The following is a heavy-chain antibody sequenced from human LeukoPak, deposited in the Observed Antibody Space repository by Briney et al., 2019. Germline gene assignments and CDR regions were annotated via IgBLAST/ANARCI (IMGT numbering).Heavy chain of an antibody. Sequence: PGGSLRLSCAVSGFTLSNYGMNWVRQAPGKGLEWVSVISGSGGKTYYADSVKGRFTISRDNSKNTLYLQMNSLRAEDTAVYYCATNRGFDYWGQGTLVTVSS. CDR3: ATNRGFDY. CDR2: ISGSGGKT. J-gene: IGHJ4*02. V-gene: IGHV3-23*01. CDR1: GFTLSNYG. D-gene: IGHD1-14*01.